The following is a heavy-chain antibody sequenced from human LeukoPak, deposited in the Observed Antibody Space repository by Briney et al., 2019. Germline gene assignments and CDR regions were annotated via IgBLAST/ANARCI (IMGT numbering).Heavy chain of an antibody. V-gene: IGHV3-48*01. J-gene: IGHJ3*02. CDR3: ARDKDYAFDI. CDR2: IISSTSTR. D-gene: IGHD3-16*01. CDR1: GFTFSSYT. Sequence: GXXXRPSCAASGFTFSSYTMNWIRQAPGKGVEWVSYIISSTSTRSYADSVMGRFTISRDNEKNSLYLQMNSLRPEDTAVYYCARDKDYAFDIWGQGTIVTVSS.